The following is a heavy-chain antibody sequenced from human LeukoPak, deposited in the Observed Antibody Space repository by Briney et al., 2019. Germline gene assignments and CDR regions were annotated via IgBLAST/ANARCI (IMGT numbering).Heavy chain of an antibody. V-gene: IGHV3-48*04. J-gene: IGHJ4*02. D-gene: IGHD3-22*01. Sequence: GGSLRLSCAASGFIISSSSMNWVRQAPGKGLEWVSYISSSSSTIYYADSVKGRFTISRENAKNSLYLQMNSLRAEDTAVYYCATYYYDSSGYKLLDYWGQGTLVTVS. CDR2: ISSSSSTI. CDR3: ATYYYDSSGYKLLDY. CDR1: GFIISSSS.